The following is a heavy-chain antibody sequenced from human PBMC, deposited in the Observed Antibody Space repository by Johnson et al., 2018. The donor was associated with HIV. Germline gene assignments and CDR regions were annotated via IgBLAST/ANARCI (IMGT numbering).Heavy chain of an antibody. CDR1: VFTFSTYW. CDR2: IKQDGTEK. CDR3: ARDPSLDAFDI. V-gene: IGHV3-7*05. J-gene: IGHJ3*02. Sequence: VQLVESGGGLVQPGGSLRLSCAASVFTFSTYWMSWVRQAPGKGLEWVANIKQDGTEKYYVDSVKGRFTISRDNVKNSLYLQMNSLRAEDPAVYFCARDPSLDAFDIWGQGTMVTVSS.